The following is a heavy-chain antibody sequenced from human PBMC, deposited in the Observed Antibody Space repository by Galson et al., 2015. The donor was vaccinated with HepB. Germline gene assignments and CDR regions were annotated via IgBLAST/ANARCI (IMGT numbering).Heavy chain of an antibody. D-gene: IGHD3-10*01. CDR2: ISYDGSTI. J-gene: IGHJ4*02. V-gene: IGHV3-30*04. CDR3: ARSRRSCGSGSSGLSDY. Sequence: SLRLSCAASGFSFSSYAMYWVRQAPGKGLEWVAVISYDGSTIYYADSVKDRFSISRDNSKNTLYLEVNSLRAEDTAVYYCARSRRSCGSGSSGLSDYWGQGTLVTVSS. CDR1: GFSFSSYA.